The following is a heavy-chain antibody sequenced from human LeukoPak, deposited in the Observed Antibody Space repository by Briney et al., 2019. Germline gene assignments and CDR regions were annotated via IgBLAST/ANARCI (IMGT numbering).Heavy chain of an antibody. Sequence: SETLSHTCTVSGGSISSYYWSWIRQPAGKGLEWIGRIYTSGSTNYNPSLKSRVTMSVDTSKNQFSLKLSSVTAADTAVYYCARLRAQQLVFDYWGQGTLVTVSS. CDR1: GGSISSYY. CDR3: ARLRAQQLVFDY. D-gene: IGHD6-6*01. V-gene: IGHV4-4*07. CDR2: IYTSGST. J-gene: IGHJ4*02.